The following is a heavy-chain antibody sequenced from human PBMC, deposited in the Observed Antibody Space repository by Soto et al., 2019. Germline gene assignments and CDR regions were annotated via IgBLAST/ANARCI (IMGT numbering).Heavy chain of an antibody. V-gene: IGHV4-59*08. J-gene: IGHJ6*03. CDR1: GGSISSYY. D-gene: IGHD6-13*01. CDR3: ASIAGLGYYYMDV. CDR2: IYYSGST. Sequence: SETLSLTCTVSGGSISSYYWSWIRQPPGKGLEWIGYIYYSGSTNYNPSLKSRVTISVDTSKNQFSLKLSSVTAAGTAVYYCASIAGLGYYYMDVWGKGTTVTVSS.